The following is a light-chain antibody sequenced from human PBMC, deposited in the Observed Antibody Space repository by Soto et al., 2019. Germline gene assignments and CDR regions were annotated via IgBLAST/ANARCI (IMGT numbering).Light chain of an antibody. CDR2: GAS. V-gene: IGKV3D-15*03. Sequence: EIVMTQSPATLSVSPGERATLSCRASQGISSNLAWYQQKPGQAPRLLILGASIRAAGIPARFSASGSGTDFTLTISDVQPEDFALYYCHQRQSWPRTFGQGTKVDIK. CDR3: HQRQSWPRT. J-gene: IGKJ1*01. CDR1: QGISSN.